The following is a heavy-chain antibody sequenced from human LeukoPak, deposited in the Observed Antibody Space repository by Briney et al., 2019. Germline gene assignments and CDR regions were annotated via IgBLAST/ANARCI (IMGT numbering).Heavy chain of an antibody. Sequence: GRSLRLSCAASGFTFSSYAMHWVRQAPGKGLEWVAVISYDGSNKYYADSVKDRFTISRDNSKNTLYLQMNSLRAEDTAVYYCARENSGLDYWGQGTLVTVSS. J-gene: IGHJ4*02. CDR1: GFTFSSYA. CDR2: ISYDGSNK. V-gene: IGHV3-30-3*01. D-gene: IGHD5/OR15-5a*01. CDR3: ARENSGLDY.